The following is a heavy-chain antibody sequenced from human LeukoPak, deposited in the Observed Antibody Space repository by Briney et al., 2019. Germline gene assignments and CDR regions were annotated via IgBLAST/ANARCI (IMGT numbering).Heavy chain of an antibody. V-gene: IGHV3-21*01. CDR1: GFTYSSYS. D-gene: IGHD2-15*01. J-gene: IGHJ3*02. CDR3: ARSLEGRESGLYDAFDI. CDR2: ISSSSSYI. Sequence: GGSLRLSCAASGFTYSSYSMNWVRQGPGKGLEWVSSISSSSSYIYYADSVKGRFTISRDNAKNSLYLQMNSLRAEDTAVYYCARSLEGRESGLYDAFDIWGQGTMVTVSS.